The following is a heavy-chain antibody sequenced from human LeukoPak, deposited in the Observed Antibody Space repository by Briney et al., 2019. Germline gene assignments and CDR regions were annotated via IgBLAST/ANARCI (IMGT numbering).Heavy chain of an antibody. CDR2: VYYGRTT. CDR3: VRHDGRGGATMGAFDS. J-gene: IGHJ5*01. Sequence: PSETLSLTCTVSAGSFISSSHHWGWIRQSPGRGLEWIGTVYYGRTTYYNPSLDGRVTISLDTSANHFSLQLNSVTAADTAVYYCVRHDGRGGATMGAFDSWGQGSLVTVSS. V-gene: IGHV4-39*01. D-gene: IGHD5-12*01. CDR1: AGSFISSSHH.